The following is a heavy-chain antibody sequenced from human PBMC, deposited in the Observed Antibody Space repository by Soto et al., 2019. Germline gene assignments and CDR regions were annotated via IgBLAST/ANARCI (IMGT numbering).Heavy chain of an antibody. V-gene: IGHV4-61*01. D-gene: IGHD3-10*01. CDR2: IYYSGST. J-gene: IGHJ6*02. CDR3: ARERFGENHYYYYGMDV. CDR1: GGSVSSGSYY. Sequence: PSETLSLTCTVSGGSVSSGSYYWSWIRQPPGKGLEWIGYIYYSGSTNYNPSLKSRVTISVDTSKNQFSLKLSSVTAADTAVYYFARERFGENHYYYYGMDVWGQGTTVTVSS.